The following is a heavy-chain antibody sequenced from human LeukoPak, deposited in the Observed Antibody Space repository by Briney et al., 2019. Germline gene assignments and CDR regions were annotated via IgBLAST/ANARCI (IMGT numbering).Heavy chain of an antibody. CDR3: ARDRPNMVRGVIYAFDI. CDR1: GFTFSNYW. J-gene: IGHJ3*02. CDR2: IKQGGGEK. D-gene: IGHD3-10*01. V-gene: IGHV3-7*03. Sequence: GGSLRLSCAASGFTFSNYWMTWVRQTQGKGLEWVANIKQGGGEKHYVDSVKGRFTISRDNSKNTLYLQMNSLRAEDTAVYYCARDRPNMVRGVIYAFDIWGQGTMVTVSS.